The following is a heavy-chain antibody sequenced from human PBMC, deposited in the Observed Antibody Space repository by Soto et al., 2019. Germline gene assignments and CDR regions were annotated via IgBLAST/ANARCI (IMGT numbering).Heavy chain of an antibody. CDR1: GGSISTYY. CDR2: IYYSGST. Sequence: SETLSLTCTVSGGSISTYYWSWIRQPPGKGLEWIGCIYYSGSTNYNPSLKSRITISVDTSKNQFSLKLSSVTAADTAVYYCAILRARSSSWFDPWGQGTLVTVSS. J-gene: IGHJ5*02. CDR3: AILRARSSSWFDP. D-gene: IGHD6-6*01. V-gene: IGHV4-59*01.